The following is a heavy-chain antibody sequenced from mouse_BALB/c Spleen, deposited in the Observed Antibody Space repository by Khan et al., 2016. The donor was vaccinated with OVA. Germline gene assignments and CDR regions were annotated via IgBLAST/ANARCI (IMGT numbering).Heavy chain of an antibody. CDR2: INPSNGYT. J-gene: IGHJ3*01. Sequence: QVQLKQSGAELARPGASVKMSCKASGYTFTSYTIHWIKKRPGQGLAWIGYINPSNGYTNYNQKFKDKATLTTEKSSTTAYLQLRSLTSDDSAVYNCVRDGAYHRNDGWFAYWGQGTLVTVAA. CDR3: VRDGAYHRNDGWFAY. CDR1: GYTFTSYT. V-gene: IGHV1-4*01. D-gene: IGHD2-14*01.